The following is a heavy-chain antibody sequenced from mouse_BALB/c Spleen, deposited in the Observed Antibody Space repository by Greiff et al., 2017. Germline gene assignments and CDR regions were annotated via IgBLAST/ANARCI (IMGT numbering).Heavy chain of an antibody. CDR3: TRGSTMIRYYAMDY. CDR2: INPSNGGT. CDR1: GYTFTSYY. V-gene: IGHV1S81*02. Sequence: QVQLQQSGAELVKPGASVKLSCKASGYTFTSYYMYWVKQRPGQGLEWIGEINPSNGGTNFNEKFKSKATLTVDKSSSTAYMQLSSLTSEDSAVYYCTRGSTMIRYYAMDYWGQGTSVTVSS. D-gene: IGHD2-4*01. J-gene: IGHJ4*01.